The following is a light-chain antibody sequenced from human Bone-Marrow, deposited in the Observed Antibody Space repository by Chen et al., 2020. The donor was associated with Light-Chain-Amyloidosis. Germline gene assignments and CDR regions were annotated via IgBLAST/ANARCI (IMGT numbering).Light chain of an antibody. V-gene: IGKV2-30*01. J-gene: IGKJ3*01. CDR2: EVS. CDR1: QSLVTSDGDIY. CDR3: MQGTHWPFT. Sequence: DVLMTQSPLFLPVTLGQSASISCTSSQSLVTSDGDIYLNWFLQRPGQYPRRLIYEVSKRDSGVPDRFSGSASGTHFTLEISRVETEDIGVYFCMQGTHWPFTFGPGTTVEI.